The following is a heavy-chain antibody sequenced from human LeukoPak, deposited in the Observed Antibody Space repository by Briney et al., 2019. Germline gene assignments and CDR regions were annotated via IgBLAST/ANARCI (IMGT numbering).Heavy chain of an antibody. CDR3: ARNGESNPFDY. D-gene: IGHD2/OR15-2a*01. V-gene: IGHV3-7*01. Sequence: GGSLRLSCAAPGFTFSSYWMSWVRQAPGKGLEWVANIKQDGSEKYYVDSVKGRFTISRDNAKNSLYLQMNSLRAEDTAVYYCARNGESNPFDYWGQGTLVTVSS. J-gene: IGHJ4*02. CDR1: GFTFSSYW. CDR2: IKQDGSEK.